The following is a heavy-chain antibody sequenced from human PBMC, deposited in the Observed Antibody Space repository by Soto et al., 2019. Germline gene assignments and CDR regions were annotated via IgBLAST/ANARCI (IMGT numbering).Heavy chain of an antibody. J-gene: IGHJ4*02. Sequence: SETLSLTCPFSGFSIRSYYWSWIRQPPGKGLEWIGYIYYSGSTNHNPSLKSRVTISVDTSKNQFSLKLNSMTAADTAVYYCARHNYGSGSTYFDYWGQGTLVTVSS. D-gene: IGHD3-10*01. CDR1: GFSIRSYY. CDR2: IYYSGST. CDR3: ARHNYGSGSTYFDY. V-gene: IGHV4-59*08.